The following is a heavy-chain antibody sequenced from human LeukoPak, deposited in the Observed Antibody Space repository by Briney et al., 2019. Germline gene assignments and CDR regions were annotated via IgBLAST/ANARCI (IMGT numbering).Heavy chain of an antibody. CDR3: ARARPRGWYFDY. Sequence: GGSLSLSCAASGFTFSSYSMNWVRQAPGKGLEWVSSISSSSSYIYYADSVKGRFTISRDNAKNSLYLQMNSLRAEDTAVYYCARARPRGWYFDYWGQGTLVTVSS. V-gene: IGHV3-21*01. J-gene: IGHJ4*02. CDR1: GFTFSSYS. CDR2: ISSSSSYI. D-gene: IGHD6-19*01.